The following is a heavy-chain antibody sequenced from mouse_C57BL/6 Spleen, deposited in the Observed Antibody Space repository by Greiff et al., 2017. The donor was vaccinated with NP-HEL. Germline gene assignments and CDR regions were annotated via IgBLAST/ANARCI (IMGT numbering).Heavy chain of an antibody. CDR1: GYTFTSYW. CDR3: ARPSLLQYFDV. CDR2: IDPSDSYT. Sequence: QVQLQQPGAELVRPGPSVKLSCKASGYTFTSYWMHWVKQRPGQGLEWIGVIDPSDSYTNYNQKFKGKATLTVDTSSSTAYMQLSSLTSEDSAVYYCARPSLLQYFDVWGTGTTVTVSS. V-gene: IGHV1-59*01. J-gene: IGHJ1*03. D-gene: IGHD1-1*01.